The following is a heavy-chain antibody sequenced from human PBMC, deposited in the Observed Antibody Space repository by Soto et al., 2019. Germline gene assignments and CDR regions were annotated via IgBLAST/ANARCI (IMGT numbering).Heavy chain of an antibody. J-gene: IGHJ4*02. CDR2: IYYSGST. Sequence: SETLSLTSTVSGGSISSGDYYWSWIRQPPGKGLEWIGYIYYSGSTYYNPSLKSRVTISVDTSKNQFSLKLSSVTAADTAVYYCARANGDYLFDYWGQGTLVTVSS. CDR1: GGSISSGDYY. D-gene: IGHD4-17*01. V-gene: IGHV4-30-4*01. CDR3: ARANGDYLFDY.